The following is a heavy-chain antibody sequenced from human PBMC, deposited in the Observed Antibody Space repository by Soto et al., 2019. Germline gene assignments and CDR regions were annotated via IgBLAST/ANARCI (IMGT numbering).Heavy chain of an antibody. CDR3: SSGIYSRGSDY. CDR1: GFTLTNGW. V-gene: IGHV3-15*07. Sequence: GGSLRLSCAASGFTLTNGWMTWVRQAPGKGLEWVGRIRSKADGGTTDYSAPVKGRFTISRDDSKDTLYLQMNSLKDEDTAVAYWSSGIYSRGSDYWGQGTLVTVS. D-gene: IGHD3-22*01. CDR2: IRSKADGGTT. J-gene: IGHJ4*02.